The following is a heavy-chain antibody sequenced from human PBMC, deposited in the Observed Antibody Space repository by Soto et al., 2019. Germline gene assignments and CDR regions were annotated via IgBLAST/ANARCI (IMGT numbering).Heavy chain of an antibody. D-gene: IGHD3-10*01. CDR3: ASRIRNYYGSGSKGFGMDV. CDR1: GGTFSSYA. V-gene: IGHV1-69*13. J-gene: IGHJ6*02. Sequence: SVKVSCKASGGTFSSYAISWVRQAPGQGLEWMGGIIPIFGTANCAQKFQGRVTITADESTSTAYMELSSLRSEDTAVYYCASRIRNYYGSGSKGFGMDVWGQGTTVTVSS. CDR2: IIPIFGTA.